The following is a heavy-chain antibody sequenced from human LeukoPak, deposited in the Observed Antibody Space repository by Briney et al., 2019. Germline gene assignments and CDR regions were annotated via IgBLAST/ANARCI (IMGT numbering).Heavy chain of an antibody. D-gene: IGHD3-22*01. CDR2: IYSGGRS. Sequence: GGSLRLSCAASGFTVSRNYMSWVRQAPGKGLEWVSVIYSGGRSYYADSVKGRFTISRDNSKNTLYLQMNSLRAEDTAVYYCARDRWYYYDSSDYYHDAFDIWGQGTMVTVSS. V-gene: IGHV3-66*02. J-gene: IGHJ3*02. CDR1: GFTVSRNY. CDR3: ARDRWYYYDSSDYYHDAFDI.